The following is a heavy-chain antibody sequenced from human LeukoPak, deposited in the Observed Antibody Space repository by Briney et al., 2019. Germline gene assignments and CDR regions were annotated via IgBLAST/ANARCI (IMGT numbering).Heavy chain of an antibody. D-gene: IGHD3-22*01. Sequence: GGSLRLSCAASGFTVSSNYMSWVRQAPGKGLEWVSVIYSGGSTYYADSVKGRFTISRDNSKNTLYLQMNSLRAEDTAVYYCARVRGYYDSSGYFMYFDYWGQGTLVTVSS. CDR3: ARVRGYYDSSGYFMYFDY. CDR1: GFTVSSNY. J-gene: IGHJ4*02. CDR2: IYSGGST. V-gene: IGHV3-66*02.